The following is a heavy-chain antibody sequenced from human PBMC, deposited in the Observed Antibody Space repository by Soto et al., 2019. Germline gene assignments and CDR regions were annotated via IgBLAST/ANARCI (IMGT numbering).Heavy chain of an antibody. J-gene: IGHJ4*02. V-gene: IGHV3-9*01. CDR2: ISWNSGSI. Sequence: PGGSLRLSCAASGFTFDDYAMHWVRQAPGKGLEWVSGISWNSGSIGYADSVKGRFTISRDSAKNSRYLQMNSLRAEDTALYYCAKAYDSSGYYKYYFDYWGQGTLVTVSS. CDR1: GFTFDDYA. CDR3: AKAYDSSGYYKYYFDY. D-gene: IGHD3-22*01.